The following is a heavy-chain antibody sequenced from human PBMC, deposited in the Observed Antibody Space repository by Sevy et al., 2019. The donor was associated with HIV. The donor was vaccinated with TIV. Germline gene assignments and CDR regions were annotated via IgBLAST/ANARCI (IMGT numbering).Heavy chain of an antibody. CDR3: AKGRVGDSDFWSGYNFDF. D-gene: IGHD3-3*01. V-gene: IGHV3-30*18. CDR1: GFIFSSYA. J-gene: IGHJ4*02. Sequence: GGSLRLSCVVSGFIFSSYAIHWVRQAPGKGLEWVALISFDGSNKYYADSVKGRFTISRDNSKSTLYLQMNSLRTEDTAVYYWAKGRVGDSDFWSGYNFDFWGQGTLVTVSS. CDR2: ISFDGSNK.